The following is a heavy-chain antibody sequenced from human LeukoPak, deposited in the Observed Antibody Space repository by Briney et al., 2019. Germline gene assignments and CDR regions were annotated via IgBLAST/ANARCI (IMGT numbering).Heavy chain of an antibody. V-gene: IGHV3-7*03. CDR2: IKEDGTET. D-gene: IGHD5-24*01. CDR3: AKEGRSLQAY. Sequence: GGSLRLSCAASGFMFSSNWMSWVRLAPGKGLEWVANIKEDGTETYYVDSVKGRFTISRDNAKNSLYLQMNSLRAEDTAVYYCAKEGRSLQAYWGQGTLVTVSS. CDR1: GFMFSSNW. J-gene: IGHJ4*02.